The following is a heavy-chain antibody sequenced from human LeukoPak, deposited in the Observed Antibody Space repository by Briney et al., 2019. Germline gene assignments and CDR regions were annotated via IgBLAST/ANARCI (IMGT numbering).Heavy chain of an antibody. V-gene: IGHV4-34*01. J-gene: IGHJ4*02. CDR2: INHSGST. Sequence: SETPSLTCAVYGGSFSGYYWSWIRQPPGKGLEWIGEINHSGSTNYNPSLKSRVTISVDTSKNQFSLKLSSVTAADTAVYYCARGVGYSDYWGQGTLVTVSS. CDR3: ARGVGYSDY. D-gene: IGHD5-18*01. CDR1: GGSFSGYY.